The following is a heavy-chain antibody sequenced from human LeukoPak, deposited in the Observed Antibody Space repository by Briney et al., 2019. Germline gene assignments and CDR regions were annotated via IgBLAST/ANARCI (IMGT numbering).Heavy chain of an antibody. Sequence: SETLSLTCTVSGGSVSSYYWSWIRQPPGKGLEWIGYIYYSGSTNYNPSLKSRVTISVDTSKNQFSLKLSSVTAADTVVYYCARDTGYCSGGSCYHNYFDYWGQGTLVTVSS. V-gene: IGHV4-59*02. J-gene: IGHJ4*02. D-gene: IGHD2-15*01. CDR3: ARDTGYCSGGSCYHNYFDY. CDR2: IYYSGST. CDR1: GGSVSSYY.